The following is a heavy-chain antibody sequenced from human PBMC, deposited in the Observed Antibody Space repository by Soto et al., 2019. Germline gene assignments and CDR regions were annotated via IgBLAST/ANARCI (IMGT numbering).Heavy chain of an antibody. CDR1: GFTFSSYG. D-gene: IGHD6-19*01. CDR2: ISYDGSNK. CDR3: AKAKGGSGWYEASYYYGMDV. J-gene: IGHJ6*02. V-gene: IGHV3-30*18. Sequence: GGSLRLSCAASGFTFSSYGMHWVRQAPGKGLEWVAVISYDGSNKYYADSVKGRFTISRDNSKNTLYLQMNSLRAEDTAVYYCAKAKGGSGWYEASYYYGMDVWGQGTTVTVSS.